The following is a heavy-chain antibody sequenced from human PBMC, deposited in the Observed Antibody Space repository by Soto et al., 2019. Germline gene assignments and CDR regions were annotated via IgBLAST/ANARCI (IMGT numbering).Heavy chain of an antibody. D-gene: IGHD3-3*01. J-gene: IGHJ6*03. V-gene: IGHV1-18*01. CDR1: GYTFISYG. CDR2: ISAYNGNT. CDR3: ARGAIKDYDFWSGLGNYYYYYLDV. Sequence: ASVKVSCKASGYTFISYGISWVRQAPGQGLEWMGWISAYNGNTKYAQKVQGRVTITTDTSTSTAYMELRSLRSDDTAVYYCARGAIKDYDFWSGLGNYYYYYLDVWGKGTTVTVSS.